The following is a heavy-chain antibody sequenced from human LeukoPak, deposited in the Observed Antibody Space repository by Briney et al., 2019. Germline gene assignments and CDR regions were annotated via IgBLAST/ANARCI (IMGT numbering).Heavy chain of an antibody. CDR2: ISSSTNTI. D-gene: IGHD2-8*01. CDR1: GFIFSSYS. CDR3: AKDRCSNGIGCYYYYMEV. J-gene: IGHJ6*03. Sequence: GGSLRLSCAASGFIFSSYSMNWVRQAPGKGLEWVSYISSSTNTIYYADSVKGRFTISRDNAKNSLSLQMNSLRAEDTAVYYCAKDRCSNGIGCYYYYMEVWGKGTTVTISS. V-gene: IGHV3-48*01.